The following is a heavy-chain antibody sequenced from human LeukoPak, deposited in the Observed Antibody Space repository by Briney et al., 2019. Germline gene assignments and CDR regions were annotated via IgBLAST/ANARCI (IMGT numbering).Heavy chain of an antibody. CDR3: ARATTVTTMNV. Sequence: NPSETLSLTRTVSGGSISSYYWSWIRQPPGKGLEWIGYIYHSGSTNYNPSLKSRVTISVDTSKNQLSLKLNSVTAPDTAVYYCARATTVTTMNVWGQGTMVTVSS. V-gene: IGHV4-59*01. D-gene: IGHD4-17*01. CDR1: GGSISSYY. CDR2: IYHSGST. J-gene: IGHJ3*01.